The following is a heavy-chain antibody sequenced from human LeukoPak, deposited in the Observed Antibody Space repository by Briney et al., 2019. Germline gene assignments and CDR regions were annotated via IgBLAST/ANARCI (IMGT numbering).Heavy chain of an antibody. D-gene: IGHD3-22*01. CDR2: IIPIFGTA. CDR3: ASSRTGRYSYDSSGYYFAY. V-gene: IGHV1-69*05. Sequence: SVKVSCKASGGPFSSYAISWVRQAPGQGLEWMGGIIPIFGTANYAQKFQGRVTITTDESTSTAYMELSSLRSEDPAVYYCASSRTGRYSYDSSGYYFAYWGQGTLVTVSS. J-gene: IGHJ4*02. CDR1: GGPFSSYA.